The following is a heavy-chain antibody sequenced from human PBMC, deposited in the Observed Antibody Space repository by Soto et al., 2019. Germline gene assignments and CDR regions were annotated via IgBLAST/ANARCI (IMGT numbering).Heavy chain of an antibody. CDR2: ITSSSSTI. CDR1: GFTFSTYS. D-gene: IGHD2-8*01. V-gene: IGHV3-48*02. Sequence: ESGGGLVQPGGSLRLSCAASGFTFSTYSMNWVRQAPGKGLEWISYITSSSSTIYYADSVKGRFTISRDNAKNSLYLQMNSLRDEDTAMYYCARDNGMAGSFDPWGQGTLVTVSS. CDR3: ARDNGMAGSFDP. J-gene: IGHJ5*02.